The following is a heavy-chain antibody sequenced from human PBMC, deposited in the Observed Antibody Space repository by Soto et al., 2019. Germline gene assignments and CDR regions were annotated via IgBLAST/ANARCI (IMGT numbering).Heavy chain of an antibody. CDR3: ARDGGYCSGGSCYYYYGMDV. J-gene: IGHJ6*02. D-gene: IGHD2-15*01. V-gene: IGHV3-23*01. CDR2: ISGSGGST. Sequence: PGGSLRLSCAASGFTFSSYAMSWVRQAPGKGLEWVSAISGSGGSTYYADSVKGRFTISRDNSKNTLYLQMNSLRAEDTAVYYCARDGGYCSGGSCYYYYGMDVWGQGTTVTVSS. CDR1: GFTFSSYA.